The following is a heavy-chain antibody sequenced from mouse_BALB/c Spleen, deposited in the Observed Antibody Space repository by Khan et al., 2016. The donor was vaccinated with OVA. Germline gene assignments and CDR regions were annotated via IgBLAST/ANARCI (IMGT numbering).Heavy chain of an antibody. J-gene: IGHJ3*01. D-gene: IGHD1-1*01. CDR3: ATRYDYGSSWFDY. V-gene: IGHV3-2*02. CDR1: GYSITSDFA. Sequence: EVQLQESGPGLVKPSQSLSLTCTVTGYSITSDFAWNWIRQFPGNKLEWMGYITYSGDSSYNPSLKSRISITRDTSKNQFFLQLNSVTTEDTATYYGATRYDYGSSWFDYWGQGTLVTVAA. CDR2: ITYSGDS.